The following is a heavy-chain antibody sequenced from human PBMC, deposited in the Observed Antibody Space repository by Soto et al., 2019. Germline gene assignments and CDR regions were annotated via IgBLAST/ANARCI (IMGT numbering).Heavy chain of an antibody. CDR3: ARGGAPXNWFGP. CDR1: GGSINSHY. D-gene: IGHD3-16*01. V-gene: IGHV4-59*11. Sequence: SETLSLTCTVPGGSINSHYWSWIRQPPGKRLEWLGYIYSSGFTTYNPSLKGRLTISVDTSKNQFSLRLSSVTSADTAVYYCARGGAPXNWFGPWGQGTLVTVSS. CDR2: IYSSGFT. J-gene: IGHJ5*02.